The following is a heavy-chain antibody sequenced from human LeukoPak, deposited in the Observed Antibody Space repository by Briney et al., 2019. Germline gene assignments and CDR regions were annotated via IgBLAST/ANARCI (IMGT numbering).Heavy chain of an antibody. V-gene: IGHV4-34*01. CDR1: GGSFSGYY. Sequence: SETLSLTCAVYGGSFSGYYWSWIRQPPGKGLEWIGEINHSGSTNYNPSLKSRVTISVDTSKNQFSLKLSSVTAADTAVYYCASSHALRITMVRGVRWFDPWGQGTLVTVSS. CDR3: ASSHALRITMVRGVRWFDP. CDR2: INHSGST. J-gene: IGHJ5*02. D-gene: IGHD3-10*01.